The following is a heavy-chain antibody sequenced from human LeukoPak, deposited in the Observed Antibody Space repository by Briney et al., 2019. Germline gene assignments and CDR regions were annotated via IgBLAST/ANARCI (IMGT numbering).Heavy chain of an antibody. Sequence: GGSLRLSCAASGFTFSSYAMSWVRQAPGKGLEWVSAISGSGGSTYYADSVKGRFTISRDNSKNTLYLQMNSLRAEDTAVYYCARDDYGDYDAYYFDYWGQGTLVTVSS. CDR1: GFTFSSYA. J-gene: IGHJ4*02. D-gene: IGHD4-17*01. V-gene: IGHV3-23*01. CDR2: ISGSGGST. CDR3: ARDDYGDYDAYYFDY.